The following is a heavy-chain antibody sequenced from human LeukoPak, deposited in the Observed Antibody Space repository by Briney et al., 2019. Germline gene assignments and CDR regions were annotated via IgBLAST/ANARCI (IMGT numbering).Heavy chain of an antibody. D-gene: IGHD3-10*01. CDR1: GFTFSSYA. CDR2: ISGSGGST. J-gene: IGHJ3*02. CDR3: ARDLGVRGVTDAFDI. V-gene: IGHV3-23*01. Sequence: GGSLRLSCAASGFTFSSYAMSWVRQAPGKGLEWVSAISGSGGSTYYADSVKGRFTISRDNSRELLYLQMNSLRAEDTAVYYCARDLGVRGVTDAFDIWGQGTMVTVSS.